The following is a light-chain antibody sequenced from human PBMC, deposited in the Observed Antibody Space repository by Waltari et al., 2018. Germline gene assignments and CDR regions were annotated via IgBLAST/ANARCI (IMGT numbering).Light chain of an antibody. CDR1: QSILYRSNNQNY. CDR3: QQYYSTPYT. J-gene: IGKJ2*01. V-gene: IGKV4-1*01. CDR2: WAS. Sequence: DFVMTQSPHSLAVSLGERATINCKSSQSILYRSNNQNYLAWYQQKPGQPPKLPIYWASTRESGVPGRFSGSGSGTDFTLTISSLQAEDVAVYYCQQYYSTPYTFGQGTKLEIK.